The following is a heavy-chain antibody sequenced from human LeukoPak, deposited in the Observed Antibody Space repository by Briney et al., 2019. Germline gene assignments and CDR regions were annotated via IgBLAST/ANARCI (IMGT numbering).Heavy chain of an antibody. D-gene: IGHD5-18*01. V-gene: IGHV4-31*03. J-gene: IGHJ5*02. CDR3: ARLSDTTS. Sequence: TSETLSLTCTVSGGSISSGGYYWSWIRQHPGKGLEWIGYIYYSGSTYYNPSLKSRVTISVDTSKNQFSLKLSSVTAADTAMYFCARLSDTTSWGQGTLVTVSS. CDR2: IYYSGST. CDR1: GGSISSGGYY.